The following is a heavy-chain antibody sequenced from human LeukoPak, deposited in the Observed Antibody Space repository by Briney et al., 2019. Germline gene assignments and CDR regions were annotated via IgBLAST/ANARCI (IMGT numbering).Heavy chain of an antibody. V-gene: IGHV4-38-2*02. CDR1: GRSINNGYF. Sequence: SETLSLTCTVSGRSINNGYFWGWIRRPPGKGLEGIASIHHSGTASYNPSLESRVTISVDTSKNQFSLRLSSVTAADTAVYYCARDRGALGATVPAIFAVNFFDSWGQGTLGSVSS. CDR2: IHHSGTA. J-gene: IGHJ4*02. CDR3: ARDRGALGATVPAIFAVNFFDS. D-gene: IGHD2-2*02.